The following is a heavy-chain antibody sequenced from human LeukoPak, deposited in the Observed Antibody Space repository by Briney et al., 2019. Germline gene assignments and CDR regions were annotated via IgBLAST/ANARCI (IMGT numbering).Heavy chain of an antibody. Sequence: SETLSLTCSVYGGSFSGYYWSWIRQPPGKGLEWIGEINHSGSTNYNPSLKSRVTISVDTSKNQFSLKLSSVTAADTAVYYCARGDYGGNLDYWGQGTLVTVSS. CDR1: GGSFSGYY. D-gene: IGHD4-23*01. J-gene: IGHJ4*02. CDR2: INHSGST. V-gene: IGHV4-34*01. CDR3: ARGDYGGNLDY.